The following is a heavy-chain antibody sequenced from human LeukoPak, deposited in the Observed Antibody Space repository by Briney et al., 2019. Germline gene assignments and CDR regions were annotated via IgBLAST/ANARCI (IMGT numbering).Heavy chain of an antibody. J-gene: IGHJ4*02. D-gene: IGHD3-3*01. CDR1: GFTFSSYA. CDR3: ASDVSYYDFC. CDR2: ISYDGSNK. V-gene: IGHV3-30-3*01. Sequence: GGSLRLSCAASGFTFSSYAMHWVRQAPGKGLEWVAVISYDGSNKYYADSVKGRFTISRDNSKNTLYLQTNSLRAEDTAVYYCASDVSYYDFCWGQGTLVTVSS.